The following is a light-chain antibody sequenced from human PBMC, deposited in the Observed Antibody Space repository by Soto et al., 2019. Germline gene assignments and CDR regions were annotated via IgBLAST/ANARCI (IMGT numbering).Light chain of an antibody. CDR2: GAS. J-gene: IGKJ2*01. Sequence: EIVLTQSPDTLSLSPGERVTLSCRASQRMTNNFLAWFQQKPGLAPRLLIHGASPRASGVPDRFTGGGSGTDFVLTISRVEPEDFAVYYCQQYGRSPFTFGQGTKLQIK. V-gene: IGKV3-20*01. CDR3: QQYGRSPFT. CDR1: QRMTNNF.